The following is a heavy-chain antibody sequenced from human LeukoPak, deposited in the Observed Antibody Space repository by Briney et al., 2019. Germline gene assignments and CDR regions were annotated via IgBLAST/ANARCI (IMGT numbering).Heavy chain of an antibody. Sequence: ASVKVSCKASGYTFTSYDINWVRQATGQGLEWMGWMNPNSGNTGYAQKFQGRVTMTRNTSISTAYMELSSLRSEDTAVYYCARDDYHGSGSYHYGMDVWGQGTTVTVSS. D-gene: IGHD3-10*01. J-gene: IGHJ6*02. V-gene: IGHV1-8*01. CDR2: MNPNSGNT. CDR1: GYTFTSYD. CDR3: ARDDYHGSGSYHYGMDV.